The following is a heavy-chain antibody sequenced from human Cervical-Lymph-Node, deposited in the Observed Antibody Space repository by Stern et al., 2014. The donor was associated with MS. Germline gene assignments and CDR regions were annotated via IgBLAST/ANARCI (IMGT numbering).Heavy chain of an antibody. V-gene: IGHV1-69*01. CDR3: ARVGYSYGRGYYYYGMDV. CDR1: GGTFSSYA. J-gene: IGHJ6*02. CDR2: IIPIFGTA. D-gene: IGHD5-18*01. Sequence: QVQLVQSGAEVKKPGSSVKVSCKASGGTFSSYAISWVRPAPGQGLERMGGIIPIFGTANYAQKFQGRVTITADESTSTAYMELSSLRSEDTAVYYCARVGYSYGRGYYYYGMDVWGQGTTVTVSS.